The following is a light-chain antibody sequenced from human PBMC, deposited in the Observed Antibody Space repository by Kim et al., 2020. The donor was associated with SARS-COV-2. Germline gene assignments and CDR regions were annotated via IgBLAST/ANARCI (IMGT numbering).Light chain of an antibody. J-gene: IGLJ3*02. CDR2: SND. CDR3: TAWDDSLKGWV. CDR1: SFNIETYT. Sequence: QSVLTQPPSASGTPGQRVTISCSGSSFNIETYTVSWYQQLPGTAPKLLIYSNDHRPSGVPDRFSGSKSGTSASLAISGLQSEDEADYYCTAWDDSLKGWVFGGGTKLTVL. V-gene: IGLV1-44*01.